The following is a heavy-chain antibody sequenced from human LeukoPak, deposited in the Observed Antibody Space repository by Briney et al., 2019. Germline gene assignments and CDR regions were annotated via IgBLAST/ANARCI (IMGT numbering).Heavy chain of an antibody. CDR3: ARGRGGTMVRGVIVWFDP. V-gene: IGHV4-59*01. CDR1: GFTFSSYG. CDR2: IYYSGST. J-gene: IGHJ5*02. D-gene: IGHD3-10*01. Sequence: GSLRLSCAASGFTFSSYGMSWIRQPPGKGLEWIGYIYYSGSTNYNPSLKSRVTISVDTSKNQFSLKLSSVTAADTAVYYCARGRGGTMVRGVIVWFDPWGQGTLVTVSS.